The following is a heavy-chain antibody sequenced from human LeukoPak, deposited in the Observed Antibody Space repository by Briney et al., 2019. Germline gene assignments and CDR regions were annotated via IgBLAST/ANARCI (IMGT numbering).Heavy chain of an antibody. V-gene: IGHV1-2*02. D-gene: IGHD3-22*01. CDR3: ARIYYYDSSATDY. J-gene: IGHJ4*02. CDR2: INPNSGGT. CDR1: GSTFTGYY. Sequence: ASVKVSCKASGSTFTGYYMHWVRQAPGQRLGWMGWINPNSGGTNYAQKFQGRVTMTRDTSISTAYMELSRLRSDATAVYDCARIYYYDSSATDYCGQGTLVTVSS.